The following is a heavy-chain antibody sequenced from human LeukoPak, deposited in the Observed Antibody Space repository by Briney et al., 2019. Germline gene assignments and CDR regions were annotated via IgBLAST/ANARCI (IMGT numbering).Heavy chain of an antibody. Sequence: PGRSLRLSCAASGFTFDDYAMHWVRQAPGKGLEWVSGISWNSGSIGYADSVKGRFTISRDNAKNSLYLQMNSLRAEDTALYYCAKVPGGYDAFDIWGQGTMVTVSS. CDR1: GFTFDDYA. J-gene: IGHJ3*02. CDR2: ISWNSGSI. CDR3: AKVPGGYDAFDI. D-gene: IGHD5-12*01. V-gene: IGHV3-9*01.